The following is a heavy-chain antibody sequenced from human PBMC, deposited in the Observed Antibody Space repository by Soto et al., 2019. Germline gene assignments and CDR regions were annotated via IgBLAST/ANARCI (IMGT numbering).Heavy chain of an antibody. V-gene: IGHV1-2*04. J-gene: IGHJ3*02. D-gene: IGHD3-9*01. Sequence: PSVKVSCKASEGTFSSYTISWVRQAPGQGLEWMGWTNPNSGGTNYAQKLQGWVTMTRDTSISTAYMELSRLRSDDPAVYYCASWIRSFFDWLSGPKLNDAFDIWGQETMVSVSS. CDR3: ASWIRSFFDWLSGPKLNDAFDI. CDR1: EGTFSSYT. CDR2: TNPNSGGT.